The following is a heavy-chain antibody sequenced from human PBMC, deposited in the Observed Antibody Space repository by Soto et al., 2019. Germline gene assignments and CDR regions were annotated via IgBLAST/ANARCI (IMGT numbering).Heavy chain of an antibody. V-gene: IGHV1-69*13. J-gene: IGHJ4*02. Sequence: SSVKVSCKASGGTFSSYAISWVRQAPGQGLEWMGGIIPIFGTANYAQKFQGRVTITADESTSTAYMELSSLRSEDTAVYYCAREVPLRYFDWPYYYFDYWGQGTLVTVSS. D-gene: IGHD3-9*01. CDR1: GGTFSSYA. CDR3: AREVPLRYFDWPYYYFDY. CDR2: IIPIFGTA.